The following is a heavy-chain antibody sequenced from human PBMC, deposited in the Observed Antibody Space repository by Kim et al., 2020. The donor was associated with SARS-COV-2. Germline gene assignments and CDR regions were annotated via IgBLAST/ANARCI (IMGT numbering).Heavy chain of an antibody. CDR2: ISGIFNTT. CDR1: GFTLSDYA. J-gene: IGHJ5*02. V-gene: IGHV3-23*01. Sequence: GGSLRLSCAASGFTLSDYAMSWVRQAPGKGLEWVSVISGIFNTTYYADSVKGRFTISRDKSRNTLDLQMNSLRVEDAAIYYCVNLFSVPASWGWGNVAPV. CDR3: VNLFSVPAS. D-gene: IGHD1-26*01.